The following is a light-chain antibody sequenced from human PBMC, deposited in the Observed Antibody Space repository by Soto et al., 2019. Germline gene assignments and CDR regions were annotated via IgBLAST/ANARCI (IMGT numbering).Light chain of an antibody. CDR2: QHS. J-gene: IGLJ2*01. Sequence: SYELTQPPSVSVSPGQTASITCSGDKLGDKYTCWYQQKPGQSPVLVIYQHSHRPSGIPERFSGSNSGNTATLTISGTQAMDEADYYCQAWDSSTDVVFGGGTKLTDL. V-gene: IGLV3-1*01. CDR3: QAWDSSTDVV. CDR1: KLGDKY.